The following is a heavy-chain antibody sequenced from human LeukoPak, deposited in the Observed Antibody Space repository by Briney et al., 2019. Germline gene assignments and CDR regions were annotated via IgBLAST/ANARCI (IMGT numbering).Heavy chain of an antibody. CDR2: INYTGST. V-gene: IGHV4-59*12. J-gene: IGHJ6*03. CDR3: ARAQDIVVVVAATTYYYYYMDV. D-gene: IGHD2-15*01. Sequence: SETLSLTCTVSGGSISTYYWSWIRQPPGKGLEWIGYINYTGSTNYNPSLKSRVTISLDTSKNQFSVKLSSVTAADTAVYYCARAQDIVVVVAATTYYYYYMDVWGKGTTVTISS. CDR1: GGSISTYY.